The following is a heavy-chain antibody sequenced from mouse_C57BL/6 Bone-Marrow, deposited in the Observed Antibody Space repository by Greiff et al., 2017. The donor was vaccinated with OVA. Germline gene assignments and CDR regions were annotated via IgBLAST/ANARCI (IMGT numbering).Heavy chain of an antibody. D-gene: IGHD2-5*01. CDR3: TRSAYYSIYCAMDY. CDR2: IDPETGGT. J-gene: IGHJ4*01. V-gene: IGHV1-15*01. CDR1: GYTFTDYE. Sequence: QVQLQQSGAELVRPGASVTLSCKASGYTFTDYEMHWVKQTPVHGLEWIGAIDPETGGTAYNQKFKGKAILTADTSSSTAYMELRSLTSEDSAVYYCTRSAYYSIYCAMDYWGQGTSVTVSS.